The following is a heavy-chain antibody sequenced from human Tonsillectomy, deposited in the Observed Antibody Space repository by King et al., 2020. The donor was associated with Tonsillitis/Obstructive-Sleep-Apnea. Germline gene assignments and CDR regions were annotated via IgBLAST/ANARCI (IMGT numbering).Heavy chain of an antibody. D-gene: IGHD6-6*01. CDR3: AKGDGARPRGYMDV. CDR1: GFTFSSYA. Sequence: VQLLESGGGLVQPGGSLRLSCAASGFTFSSYAMSWVRQAPGKGLEWVSVISDSGGSTYYADSVKGRFTISRDNSKNTLYLQMNSLRAEDTAVYYCAKGDGARPRGYMDVWGKGTTVRLL. J-gene: IGHJ6*03. V-gene: IGHV3-23*01. CDR2: ISDSGGST.